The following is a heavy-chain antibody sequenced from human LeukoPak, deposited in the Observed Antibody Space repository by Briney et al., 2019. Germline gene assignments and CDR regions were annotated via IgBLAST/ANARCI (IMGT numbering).Heavy chain of an antibody. CDR3: AREALPERDFDY. V-gene: IGHV1-69*04. CDR1: GGTFSSYA. Sequence: ASVKVSCKASGGTFSSYAISWVRQAPGQGLEWMGRIIPILGIANYAQKFQGRVTITADKSTSTAYMELSSLRSEDTAVYYCAREALPERDFDYWGQGTLVTVSS. J-gene: IGHJ4*02. CDR2: IIPILGIA. D-gene: IGHD1-14*01.